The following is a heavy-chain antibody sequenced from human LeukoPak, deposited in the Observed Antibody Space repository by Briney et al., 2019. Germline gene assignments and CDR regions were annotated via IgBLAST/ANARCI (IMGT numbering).Heavy chain of an antibody. J-gene: IGHJ3*02. CDR3: AKEGRGYCSSTSCYLGFAFDI. Sequence: PGGSLRLSCAASGCTFSSYGMHWVRQAPGKGLEWVAFIRYDGSNKYYADSVKGRFTISRDNSKNTLYLQMNSLRAEDTAVYYWAKEGRGYCSSTSCYLGFAFDIWGQGTMVTVSS. V-gene: IGHV3-30*02. CDR2: IRYDGSNK. D-gene: IGHD2-2*01. CDR1: GCTFSSYG.